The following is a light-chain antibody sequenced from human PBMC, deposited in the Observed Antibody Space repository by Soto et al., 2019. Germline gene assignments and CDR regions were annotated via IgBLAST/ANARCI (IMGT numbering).Light chain of an antibody. CDR2: AAS. J-gene: IGKJ4*01. V-gene: IGKV1-39*01. CDR1: QSIASY. CDR3: QQSYTTPLT. Sequence: DIKMTQSPSSLSASVGDRVTITCRASQSIASYLNWYQQKPGKAPNLLIYAASSLQSGVPSRFSGSASGTDFTLTISSLQPEDFATYYCQQSYTTPLTFGGGTKVEIK.